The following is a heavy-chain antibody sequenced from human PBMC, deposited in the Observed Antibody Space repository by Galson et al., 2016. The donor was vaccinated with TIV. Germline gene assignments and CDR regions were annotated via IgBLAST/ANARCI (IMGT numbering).Heavy chain of an antibody. J-gene: IGHJ4*02. CDR2: IHLRDLET. CDR1: GYSFTNYW. Sequence: QSGAEVKKPGESLKISCKGSGYSFTNYWIGWVRQMPGKGLEWMGIIHLRDLETRYSPSFQGQVTIAADNSITTAYLQWSSLKASDTAIYYCAGLAANNYGYGYSDYWGQGTLVTVSS. V-gene: IGHV5-51*03. CDR3: AGLAANNYGYGYSDY. D-gene: IGHD5-18*01.